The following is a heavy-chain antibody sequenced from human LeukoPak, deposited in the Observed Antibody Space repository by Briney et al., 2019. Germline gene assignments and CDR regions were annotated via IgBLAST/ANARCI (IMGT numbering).Heavy chain of an antibody. D-gene: IGHD5-18*01. CDR2: INHSGST. CDR3: ARRRGRYSYGLPYYYYGMDV. V-gene: IGHV4-34*01. J-gene: IGHJ6*02. Sequence: SETLSLTCAVYGGSFSGYYWSWIRQPPGKGLEWMGEINHSGSTNYNPSLKSRVTISVDTSKNQFSLKLSSVTAADTAVYYCARRRGRYSYGLPYYYYGMDVWGQGTTVTVSS. CDR1: GGSFSGYY.